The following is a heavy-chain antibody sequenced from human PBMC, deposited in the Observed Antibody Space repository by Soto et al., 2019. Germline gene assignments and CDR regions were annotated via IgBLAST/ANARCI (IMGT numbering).Heavy chain of an antibody. CDR1: EFTFSSNA. CDR3: AKDFTAYLSSWFHL. J-gene: IGHJ5*02. Sequence: EVQLLESGGGLVQPGGSVRLSCAASEFTFSSNAMHWVRQAPGKGLEWVSGITGSGSTTFYADSVKGRFTISRDNSKNTLYLHMSSLRAEDTAIYYCAKDFTAYLSSWFHLWGQGTLVTVSS. CDR2: ITGSGSTT. V-gene: IGHV3-23*01. D-gene: IGHD6-13*01.